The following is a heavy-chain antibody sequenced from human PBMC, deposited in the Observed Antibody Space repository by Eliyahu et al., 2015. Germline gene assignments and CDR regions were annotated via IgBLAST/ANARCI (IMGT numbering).Heavy chain of an antibody. CDR3: AKDEDY. J-gene: IGHJ4*02. V-gene: IGHV1-3*01. CDR1: GXTFTTYK. CDR2: IYAANGET. Sequence: QVQLVQSGAEVKKPGASVXVSCRASGXTFTTYKIHWVRQAPGQXXEWMGWIYAANGETKYSQKFQGRVTISRDTSASTAYMELSSLRSEDTAVYYCAKDEDYWGQGTLVTVSS.